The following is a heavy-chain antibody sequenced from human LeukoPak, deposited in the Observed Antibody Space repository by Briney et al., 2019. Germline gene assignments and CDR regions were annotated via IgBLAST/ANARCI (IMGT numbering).Heavy chain of an antibody. CDR2: IYSGGST. CDR3: ARDQADYDILTGNYYYYGMDV. Sequence: QPGGSLTLSCAASGFTVSSNYMSWVRQAQGKGLEWVSVIYSGGSTYHADSVKGRFTISRDYSKNTLYLQMNSLRAEDTAVYYCARDQADYDILTGNYYYYGMDVWGQGTTVTVSS. D-gene: IGHD3-9*01. J-gene: IGHJ6*02. V-gene: IGHV3-66*01. CDR1: GFTVSSNY.